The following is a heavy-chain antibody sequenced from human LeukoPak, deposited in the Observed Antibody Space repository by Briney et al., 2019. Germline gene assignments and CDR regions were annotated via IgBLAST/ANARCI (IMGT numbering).Heavy chain of an antibody. Sequence: ASVKVSCKASGYTFTSYGISWVRQAPGQGLEWMGWISAYNGNTNYAQNLQGRVAMTTDTSTSTAYMELRSLRSDDTAVYYCAILDQKRRDGYKSFFDYWGQGTLVTVSS. CDR1: GYTFTSYG. CDR2: ISAYNGNT. V-gene: IGHV1-18*01. CDR3: AILDQKRRDGYKSFFDY. J-gene: IGHJ4*02. D-gene: IGHD5-24*01.